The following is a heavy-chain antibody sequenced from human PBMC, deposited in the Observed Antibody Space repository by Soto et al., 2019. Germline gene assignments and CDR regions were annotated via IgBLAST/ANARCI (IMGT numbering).Heavy chain of an antibody. Sequence: SQTLSLTCVISGDSVSSNSAAWNWIRQSPSRGLEWLGRTYYRTRWYYDYAVSVRSRITVNPDTSKNQFSLQLTSVTPEDTAVYYCAGTTSHYWYYMDAWAKGTTVTVSS. CDR1: GDSVSSNSAA. D-gene: IGHD1-7*01. CDR2: TYYRTRWYY. J-gene: IGHJ6*03. V-gene: IGHV6-1*01. CDR3: AGTTSHYWYYMDA.